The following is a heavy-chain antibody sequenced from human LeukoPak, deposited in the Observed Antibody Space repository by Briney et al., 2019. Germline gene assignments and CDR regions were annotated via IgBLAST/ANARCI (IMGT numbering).Heavy chain of an antibody. CDR3: ARMRVSAAGLNWFDP. CDR2: INHSGST. Sequence: SETLSLTCAVYGGSFSAYYWSWIRQPPGKGLEWIGEINHSGSTNYNPSLKSRVTISVDTSKNQFSLKLSSVTAADTAVYYCARMRVSAAGLNWFDPWGQGTLVTVSS. V-gene: IGHV4-34*01. CDR1: GGSFSAYY. J-gene: IGHJ5*02. D-gene: IGHD6-13*01.